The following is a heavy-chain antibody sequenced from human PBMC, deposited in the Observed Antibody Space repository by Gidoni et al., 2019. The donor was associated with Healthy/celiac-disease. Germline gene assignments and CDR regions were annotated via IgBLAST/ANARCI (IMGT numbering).Heavy chain of an antibody. CDR1: GFTFSSYW. J-gene: IGHJ4*02. CDR2: INSDGSST. Sequence: EVQLVESGGGLVQPGGSLRLSCAASGFTFSSYWMHWVRQAPGKWLVWVSRINSDGSSTSYADSVKCRFTISRDNAKNTLYLQMNSLRAEDTAVYYCARVMQYYFDYWGQGTLVTVSS. D-gene: IGHD6-19*01. V-gene: IGHV3-74*01. CDR3: ARVMQYYFDY.